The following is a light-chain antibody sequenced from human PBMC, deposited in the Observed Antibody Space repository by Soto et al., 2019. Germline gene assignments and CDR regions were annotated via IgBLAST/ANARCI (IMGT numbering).Light chain of an antibody. J-gene: IGKJ1*01. CDR2: GAS. CDR1: QSVASNN. CDR3: QQYGSSPRT. V-gene: IGKV3-20*01. Sequence: EIVLTQSPGTLSLSPGERATLSCRASQSVASNNLAWYQQIPGQSPTILIYGASSRATGIPDRFSGSGSGTDFTLTISRLEPEDFAVYYCQQYGSSPRTFGQGTKVDIK.